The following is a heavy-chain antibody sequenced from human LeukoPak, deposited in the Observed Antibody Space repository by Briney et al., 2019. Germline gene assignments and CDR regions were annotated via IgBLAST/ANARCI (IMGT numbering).Heavy chain of an antibody. CDR1: GFTFSSYG. J-gene: IGHJ4*02. CDR3: AKERARTTFLDY. CDR2: IPYDGTNK. Sequence: GRSLRLSCAASGFTFSSYGMHWVRQAPGKGLEWVAVIPYDGTNKFYGDSVKGRFTISRDNSKNTLYLQMNSLRAEDTALYYCAKERARTTFLDYWGQGSLVTVSS. D-gene: IGHD1-1*01. V-gene: IGHV3-30*18.